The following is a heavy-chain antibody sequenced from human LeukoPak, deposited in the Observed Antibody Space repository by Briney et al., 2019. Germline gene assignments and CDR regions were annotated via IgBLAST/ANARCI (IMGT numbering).Heavy chain of an antibody. CDR2: IKQDGSEK. V-gene: IGHV3-7*03. D-gene: IGHD1-26*01. CDR3: ARRKTSGSYEKYCFDY. CDR1: GFTFSSYW. Sequence: GGSLRLSCAASGFTFSSYWMSWVRQAPGKGLEWVANIKQDGSEKYYVDSVKGRFTISRDNAKNSLYLQMNSLRAEDTAVYYCARRKTSGSYEKYCFDYWGQGTLVTVSS. J-gene: IGHJ4*02.